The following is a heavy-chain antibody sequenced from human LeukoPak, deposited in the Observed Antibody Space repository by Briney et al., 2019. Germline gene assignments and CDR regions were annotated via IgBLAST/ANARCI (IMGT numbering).Heavy chain of an antibody. CDR2: INHSGST. J-gene: IGHJ4*02. D-gene: IGHD3-3*01. Sequence: SETLSLTCAVYGGSFSGYYWSWIRQPPGKGLEWIGEINHSGSTNYNPSLKSRVTISVDTSKNQFSLKLSSVTAADTAVYYCAVVGDFWSGYFPYYWGQGTLVTVSS. CDR1: GGSFSGYY. CDR3: AVVGDFWSGYFPYY. V-gene: IGHV4-34*01.